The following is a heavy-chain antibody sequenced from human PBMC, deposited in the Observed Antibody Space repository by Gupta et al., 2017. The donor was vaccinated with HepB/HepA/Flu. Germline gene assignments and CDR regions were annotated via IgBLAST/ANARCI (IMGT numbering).Heavy chain of an antibody. CDR3: ASIAAAGYYYMDV. J-gene: IGHJ6*03. D-gene: IGHD6-13*01. Sequence: QVQLVQSGAEVKRPGSSVKVSCKASGGTFSSLAISWVRQAPGQGLEWMGGIIPIFGTAKYTQKFQGRVTITADEFTSTVYMELKGLRSEDTAVYYCASIAAAGYYYMDVWGNGTSVTFSS. V-gene: IGHV1-69*01. CDR2: IIPIFGTA. CDR1: GGTFSSLA.